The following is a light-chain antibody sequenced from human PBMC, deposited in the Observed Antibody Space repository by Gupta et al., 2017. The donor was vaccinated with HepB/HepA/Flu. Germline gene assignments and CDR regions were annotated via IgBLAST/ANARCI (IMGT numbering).Light chain of an antibody. V-gene: IGKV6-21*01. CDR1: QNIGSS. Sequence: EIVLTQSPDFQSVTPKEKVTITCRASQNIGSSLHWYQQKPDQSTKLLIKYASQSFSGVPSRFRGSGSGKDSTLNINSLEAEDAATYYCHQSSSLPRTFGQGTKVEIK. CDR3: HQSSSLPRT. CDR2: YAS. J-gene: IGKJ1*01.